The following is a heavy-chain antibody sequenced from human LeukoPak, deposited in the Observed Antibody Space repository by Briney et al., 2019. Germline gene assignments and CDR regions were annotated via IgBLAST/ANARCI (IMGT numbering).Heavy chain of an antibody. J-gene: IGHJ4*02. V-gene: IGHV3-21*01. CDR3: ARWRFGGSFDY. CDR2: ISSSSSYI. D-gene: IGHD3-10*01. Sequence: GRSLRLSCAASGFTFSSYSMNWVRQAPGKGLEWVSSISSSSSYIYYADSVKGRFTISRDNAKNSLYLQMNSLRAEDTAVYYCARWRFGGSFDYWGQGTLVTVSS. CDR1: GFTFSSYS.